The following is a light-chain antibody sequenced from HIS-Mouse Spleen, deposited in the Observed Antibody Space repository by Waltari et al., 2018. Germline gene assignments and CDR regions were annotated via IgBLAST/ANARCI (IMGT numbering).Light chain of an antibody. Sequence: SYELTQPPSVSVSPGHTARITCSGDALPKKHAHWYQQKSGQAPVLVIYEDSKRPSGIPERFSGSSSGTMATLTISGAQVEDEADYYCYSTDSSGNHRVFGGGTKLTVL. J-gene: IGLJ2*01. CDR2: EDS. V-gene: IGLV3-10*01. CDR3: YSTDSSGNHRV. CDR1: ALPKKH.